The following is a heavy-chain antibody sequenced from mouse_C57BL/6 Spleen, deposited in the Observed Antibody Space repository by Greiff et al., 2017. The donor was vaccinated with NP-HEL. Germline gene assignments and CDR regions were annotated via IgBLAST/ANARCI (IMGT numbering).Heavy chain of an antibody. V-gene: IGHV5-17*01. CDR1: GFTFSDYG. J-gene: IGHJ4*01. Sequence: EVKLVESGGGLVKPGGSLKLSCAASGFTFSDYGMHWVRQAPEKGLEWVAYISSGSSTIYYADTGKGRFTISRDNAKNTLFLQMTSLRSEDTAMYYCAREYGNYYAMDYWGQGTSVTVSS. CDR3: AREYGNYYAMDY. CDR2: ISSGSSTI. D-gene: IGHD2-1*01.